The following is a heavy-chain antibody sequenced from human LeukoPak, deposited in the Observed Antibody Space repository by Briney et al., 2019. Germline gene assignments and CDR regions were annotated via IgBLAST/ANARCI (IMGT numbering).Heavy chain of an antibody. J-gene: IGHJ4*02. V-gene: IGHV3-30*04. CDR1: GFTFSSYA. CDR2: ISYDGSNK. Sequence: GRSLRLSCAASGFTFSSYAMHWVRQAPGKGLEWVAVISYDGSNKYYADSVKGRLTISRDNSKNTLYLQMNSLRAEDTAVYYCARDLRTWSPDYWGQGTLVTVSS. CDR3: ARDLRTWSPDY. D-gene: IGHD1-1*01.